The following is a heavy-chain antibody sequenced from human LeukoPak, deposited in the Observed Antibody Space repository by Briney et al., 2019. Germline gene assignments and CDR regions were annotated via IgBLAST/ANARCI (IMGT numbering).Heavy chain of an antibody. D-gene: IGHD2-15*01. CDR1: GFAFTSYA. CDR2: ITRSSDYT. Sequence: GGSLRLSCAASGFAFTSYALSWVRRAPGMGLGWVSYITRSSDYTNYVDTVKGRFSISRDNARTSLYLQMSGLRAEDTAVYYCAREVNCGGSCWYFGLWGRGTLVTVSS. J-gene: IGHJ2*01. V-gene: IGHV3-11*05. CDR3: AREVNCGGSCWYFGL.